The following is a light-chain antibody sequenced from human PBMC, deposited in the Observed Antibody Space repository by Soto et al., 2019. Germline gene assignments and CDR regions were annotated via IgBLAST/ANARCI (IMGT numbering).Light chain of an antibody. CDR3: AAWDESLNGPV. J-gene: IGLJ3*02. CDR2: STN. V-gene: IGLV1-44*01. CDR1: SSNIGSYP. Sequence: QTVVTQPPSASGTPGQRVTISCSGGSSNIGSYPVNWYQHLPGTAPKLLLFSTNERPSGVPDRFSGSKSGTSASLAISGLQSEDEADYYCAAWDESLNGPVFGGGTKVTVL.